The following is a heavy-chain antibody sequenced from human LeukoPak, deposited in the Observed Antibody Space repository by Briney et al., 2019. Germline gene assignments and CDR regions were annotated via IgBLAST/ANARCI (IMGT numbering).Heavy chain of an antibody. D-gene: IGHD2-15*01. CDR2: IIANFGTA. CDR1: GGTFSSYA. CDR3: ARFPGYCSGGSCYSDGMDV. J-gene: IGHJ6*04. V-gene: IGHV1-69*01. Sequence: SVKVSCKASGGTFSSYASSWVRQAPGQGLEWMGGIIANFGTANYVQKFLGRVTITADESTSTAYMELSSLRSEDTAVYYCARFPGYCSGGSCYSDGMDVWGKGTTVTVSS.